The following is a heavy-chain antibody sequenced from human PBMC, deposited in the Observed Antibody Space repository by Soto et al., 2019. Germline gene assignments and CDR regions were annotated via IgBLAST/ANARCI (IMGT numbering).Heavy chain of an antibody. CDR3: AKDDDTLAHTGGMDV. CDR2: ISGSGGST. J-gene: IGHJ6*02. CDR1: GFTFSSYA. V-gene: IGHV3-23*01. Sequence: EVQLLEAGGGLVQPGGSLRLSCAASGFTFSSYAMSWVRQAPGKGLEWVSAISGSGGSTYYADSVKGRFTISRDNSTNTLYLQMDSVSAEDTAVYYCAKDDDTLAHTGGMDVWGHGTTVTVSS. D-gene: IGHD2-8*02.